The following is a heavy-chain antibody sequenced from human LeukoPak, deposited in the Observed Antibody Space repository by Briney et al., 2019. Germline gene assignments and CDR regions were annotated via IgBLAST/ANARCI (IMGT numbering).Heavy chain of an antibody. CDR3: AKGGLDTAMVHPIYYFDY. J-gene: IGHJ4*02. V-gene: IGHV3-23*01. CDR1: GFTFSSYA. CDR2: ISGSGGST. D-gene: IGHD5-18*01. Sequence: GGSLRLSCAASGFTFSSYAMSWVRQAPGKGLEWVSAISGSGGSTYYADSVKGRFTISRDNSKNTLYLQMNSLRAEDTAVYYCAKGGLDTAMVHPIYYFDYWGQGTLVTVSS.